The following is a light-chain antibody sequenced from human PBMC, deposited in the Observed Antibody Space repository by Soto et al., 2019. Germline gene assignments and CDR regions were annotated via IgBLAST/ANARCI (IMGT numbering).Light chain of an antibody. V-gene: IGLV2-18*02. J-gene: IGLJ1*01. Sequence: QSALTQPPSVSGSPGQSVTLSCTGTSSDVGKYDRVSWYQQPPGTAPKLIIYEVTNRPSGVPARFSGSKSGNTASLTISGLQAEDEADYYCSSYISTSRYVFGAGTKVTVL. CDR3: SSYISTSRYV. CDR1: SSDVGKYDR. CDR2: EVT.